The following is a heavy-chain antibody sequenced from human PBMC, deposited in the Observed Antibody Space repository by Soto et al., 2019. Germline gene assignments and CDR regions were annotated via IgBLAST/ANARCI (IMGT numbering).Heavy chain of an antibody. V-gene: IGHV1-18*04. CDR1: GYTFTSYG. CDR3: AREDIVVVPAAANYYYYGMDV. J-gene: IGHJ6*02. D-gene: IGHD2-2*01. Sequence: ASVKVSCKASGYTFTSYGISWVRQAPGQGLEWMGWISAYNGNTNYAQKLQGRVTMTTDTSTSTAYMELRSLRSDDTAVYYCAREDIVVVPAAANYYYYGMDVWGQGTTVTVSS. CDR2: ISAYNGNT.